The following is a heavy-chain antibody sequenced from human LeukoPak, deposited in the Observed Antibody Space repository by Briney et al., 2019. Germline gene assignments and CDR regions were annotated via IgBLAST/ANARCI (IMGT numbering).Heavy chain of an antibody. CDR1: GFTFNNYA. CDR2: IKSKTDGGTT. D-gene: IGHD3-22*01. J-gene: IGHJ4*02. V-gene: IGHV3-15*01. CDR3: TTDRYYDAAYTT. Sequence: GGSLRLSCAASGFTFNNYAMTWVRQAPGKGLEWVGRIKSKTDGGTTDYAAPVKGRFTISRDDSKNTLYLQMNSLKTEDTAVYYCTTDRYYDAAYTTWGQGTLVTVSS.